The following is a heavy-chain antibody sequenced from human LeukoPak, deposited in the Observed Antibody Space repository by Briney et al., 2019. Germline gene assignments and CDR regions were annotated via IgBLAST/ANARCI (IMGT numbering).Heavy chain of an antibody. CDR3: ARVPPYDFLGEVGNYMDV. J-gene: IGHJ6*03. D-gene: IGHD3-3*01. V-gene: IGHV3-23*01. CDR1: GFTFSSYA. Sequence: PGGSLRLSCAASGFTFSSYAMSWVRQAPGKGLEWVSAISGSGGTTYYADSVKGRFIISRDNSKNALYLQMNSLRAEDTAVYYCARVPPYDFLGEVGNYMDVWGKGTTVTVSS. CDR2: ISGSGGTT.